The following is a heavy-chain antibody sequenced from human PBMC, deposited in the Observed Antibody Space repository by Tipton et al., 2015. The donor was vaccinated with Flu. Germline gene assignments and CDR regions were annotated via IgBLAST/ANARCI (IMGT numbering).Heavy chain of an antibody. CDR2: IHRSGNT. CDR1: GDSIGSDYY. Sequence: TLSLTCSVSGDSIGSDYYWGWIRQPPGKGLEWLGNIHRSGNTYYNSSLKSRVTISLDKSKNQFSLDLNSVTAADTAVYYCARDQGFGGGLAYDYYAMDVWGQGTTVTVSS. J-gene: IGHJ6*02. CDR3: ARDQGFGGGLAYDYYAMDV. D-gene: IGHD3-10*01. V-gene: IGHV4-38-2*02.